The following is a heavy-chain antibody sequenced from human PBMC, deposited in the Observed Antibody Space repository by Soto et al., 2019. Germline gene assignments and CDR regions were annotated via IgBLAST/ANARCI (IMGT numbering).Heavy chain of an antibody. CDR2: MNSDGSST. Sequence: GLYLSPSDRRAGIACGTYWMHWVRQAPGKGLEWVSRMNSDGSSTNYADSVKGRFTVSRDNAKNTLYLQMNSLIVEDTAVYYCAKAEVGYWGPGTLGTVPQ. CDR3: AKAEVGY. V-gene: IGHV3-74*01. J-gene: IGHJ4*02. CDR1: GIACGTYW.